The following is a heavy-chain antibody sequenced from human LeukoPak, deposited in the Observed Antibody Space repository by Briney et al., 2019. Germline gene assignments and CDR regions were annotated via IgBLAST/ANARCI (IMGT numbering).Heavy chain of an antibody. D-gene: IGHD6-19*01. V-gene: IGHV1-2*02. CDR3: ARDPSVPADNWFDP. Sequence: ASVKVSCKASGYTFNGYYIHWVRQAPGQGLEWMGWISPNSGVTNYARKFPGTVTMTSDTSLSTAYMELNRPRFADTAVYYCARDPSVPADNWFDPWGQGTLVTVSS. CDR2: ISPNSGVT. CDR1: GYTFNGYY. J-gene: IGHJ5*02.